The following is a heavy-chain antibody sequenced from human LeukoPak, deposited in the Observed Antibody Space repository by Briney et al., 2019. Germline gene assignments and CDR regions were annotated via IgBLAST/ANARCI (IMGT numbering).Heavy chain of an antibody. CDR2: INHSGST. CDR1: GYSISSGYY. Sequence: SETLSLTCTVSGYSISSGYYWSWIRQPPGKGLEWIGEINHSGSTNYNPSLKSRVTISVDTSKNQFSLKLSSVTAADTAVYYCARIDEWYSSSWGSAGDPDYWGQGTLVTVSS. D-gene: IGHD6-6*01. CDR3: ARIDEWYSSSWGSAGDPDY. V-gene: IGHV4-38-2*02. J-gene: IGHJ4*02.